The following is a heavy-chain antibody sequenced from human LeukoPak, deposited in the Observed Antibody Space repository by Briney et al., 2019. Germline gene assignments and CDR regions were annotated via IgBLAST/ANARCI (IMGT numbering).Heavy chain of an antibody. J-gene: IGHJ6*02. CDR3: AKPIMITFGGVIAPENYYYGMDV. CDR1: RFTFSSYA. V-gene: IGHV3-23*01. D-gene: IGHD3-16*02. Sequence: GGSLRLSCAASRFTFSSYAMSWVRQAPGKGLEWVSAISGSGGSTYYADSVKGRFTISRDNSKNTLYLQMNSLRAEDTAVYYCAKPIMITFGGVIAPENYYYGMDVWGQGTTVTVSS. CDR2: ISGSGGST.